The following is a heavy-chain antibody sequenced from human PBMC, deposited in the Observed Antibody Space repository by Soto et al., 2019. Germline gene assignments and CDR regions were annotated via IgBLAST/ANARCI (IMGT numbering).Heavy chain of an antibody. CDR1: GGSLSSYY. CDR3: ARMIGGYDAFDI. V-gene: IGHV4-59*08. J-gene: IGHJ3*02. CDR2: IYYSGST. D-gene: IGHD6-25*01. Sequence: PSETPSLTCTVSGGSLSSYYWNWIRQPPGKGLEWIGYIYYSGSTSYNTSLKSRVTVSVDTSKNQFSLKLTSVTAADTAVYYCARMIGGYDAFDIWGRGTMVTVSS.